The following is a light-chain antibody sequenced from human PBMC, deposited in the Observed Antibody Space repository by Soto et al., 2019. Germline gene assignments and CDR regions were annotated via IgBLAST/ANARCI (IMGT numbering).Light chain of an antibody. CDR3: QQYGSSPLT. V-gene: IGKV3-20*01. CDR1: QSVSSSY. CDR2: GAS. J-gene: IGKJ4*01. Sequence: EIVLTQSPGTLSLSPGERTTLSCRASQSVSSSYLARNQQKPGQAPRLLIYGASSRANGIPDRFRGSGSRTDFSLTISSLEPEDFAVYYCQQYGSSPLTFGGGTKVDIK.